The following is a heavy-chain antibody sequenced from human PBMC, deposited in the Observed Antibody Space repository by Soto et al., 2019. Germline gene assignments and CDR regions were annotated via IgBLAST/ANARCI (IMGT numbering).Heavy chain of an antibody. V-gene: IGHV6-1*01. D-gene: IGHD5-12*01. CDR2: IYYKSRWYN. CDR3: ARDWGYDPDPTYYYGMDV. J-gene: IGHJ6*02. Sequence: PSQTLSLTCAISGDPVSTNTAAWNWIRQSPSRGLEWLGRIYYKSRWYNDYSESLKSRIAIIPDTSRNQFSLQLNSVIPEDTAVYYCARDWGYDPDPTYYYGMDVWGQGTKVTVSS. CDR1: GDPVSTNTAA.